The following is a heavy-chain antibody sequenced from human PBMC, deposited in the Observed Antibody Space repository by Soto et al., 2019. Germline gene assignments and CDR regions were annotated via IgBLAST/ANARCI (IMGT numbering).Heavy chain of an antibody. D-gene: IGHD2-15*01. J-gene: IGHJ6*02. CDR3: ASDIPTVAPYYYYGMDV. Sequence: SVKVSCKASGGTFSSYAISWVRQAPGQGLEWMGGIIPIFGTANYAQKFQGRVTITADKPTSTAYMELSSLRSEDTAVYYCASDIPTVAPYYYYGMDVWGQGTKVTVSS. CDR2: IIPIFGTA. CDR1: GGTFSSYA. V-gene: IGHV1-69*06.